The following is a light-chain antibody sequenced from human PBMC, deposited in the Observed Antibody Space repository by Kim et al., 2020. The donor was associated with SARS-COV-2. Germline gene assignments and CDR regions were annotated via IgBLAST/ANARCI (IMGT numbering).Light chain of an antibody. J-gene: IGLJ2*01. CDR3: QAWDSSTVV. Sequence: SYELTKPPSVSVSPGQTASITCFGDKLGDKYACWYQQKPGQSPVLVIYQDSKRPSGIPERFSGSNSGNTATLTISETQAMDEADYYCQAWDSSTVVFGGGTQLTVL. V-gene: IGLV3-1*01. CDR2: QDS. CDR1: KLGDKY.